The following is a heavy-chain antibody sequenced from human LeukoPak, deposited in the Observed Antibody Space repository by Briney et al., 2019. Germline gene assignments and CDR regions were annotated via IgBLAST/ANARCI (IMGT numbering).Heavy chain of an antibody. Sequence: SETLSLTCTVSGGSISNYYWGWIRQPAGKGLEWIGRKYARGSSNYNPPVQSRVTMSVDTSKNQFSLKLRSVTAADTAVYYCARGRYCSADICTGGDSFDIWGQGTMVSVSP. J-gene: IGHJ3*02. CDR2: KYARGSS. CDR1: GGSISNYY. V-gene: IGHV4-4*07. D-gene: IGHD2-15*01. CDR3: ARGRYCSADICTGGDSFDI.